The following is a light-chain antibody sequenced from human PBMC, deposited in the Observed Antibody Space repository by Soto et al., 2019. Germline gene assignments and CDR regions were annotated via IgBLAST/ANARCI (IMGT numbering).Light chain of an antibody. J-gene: IGLJ1*01. V-gene: IGLV2-23*01. CDR2: EGS. CDR3: CSFAGSRAPYV. Sequence: QSLLTKPASVSGSPGQSITISCTGTSIDVGSYDLVSWYQQHPGKAPKLIIYEGSKRPSGVSTRFSGSKSANTASLTISGLQAEDEADYHCCSFAGSRAPYVFGTGTKVNFL. CDR1: SIDVGSYDL.